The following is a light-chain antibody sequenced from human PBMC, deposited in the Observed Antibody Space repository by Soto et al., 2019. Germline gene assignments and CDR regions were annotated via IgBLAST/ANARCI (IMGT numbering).Light chain of an antibody. CDR3: QSYDISLSVSVI. J-gene: IGLJ2*01. V-gene: IGLV1-40*01. CDR1: RSNIGAGYD. Sequence: QSVLPQPPSVSGAPGQRGTISCTGSRSNIGAGYDVQRYQQLPGAAPKLLIFGNSNRPSGVPDRFSGSRSGTSASLAITGLQAEDEADYFCQSYDISLSVSVIFGGGTQLTVL. CDR2: GNS.